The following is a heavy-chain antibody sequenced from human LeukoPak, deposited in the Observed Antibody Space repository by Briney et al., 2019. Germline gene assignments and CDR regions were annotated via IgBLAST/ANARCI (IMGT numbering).Heavy chain of an antibody. V-gene: IGHV3-23*01. D-gene: IGHD6-13*01. CDR2: ITGDGAYT. CDR3: AKIAAGIDY. J-gene: IGHJ4*02. CDR1: GFTFSDYS. Sequence: PGGSLRLSCAASGFTFSDYSMTWVRQAPGKGLEWVSAITGDGAYTDYADSVKGRFTISRDNSNNALYLQMNSLRADDTAVYYCAKIAAGIDYWGQGTLVTVSS.